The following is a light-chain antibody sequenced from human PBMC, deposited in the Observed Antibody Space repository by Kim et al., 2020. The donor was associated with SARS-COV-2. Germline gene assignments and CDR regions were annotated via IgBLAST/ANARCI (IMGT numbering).Light chain of an antibody. Sequence: GASVKLTCTLRSGHSSYAIAWHQEQPEKGPRYLMKLNSDGSHSKGDGIPDRFSGSSSGAERYLTISSLQSEDEADYYCQTWGTGWVFGGGTKVTVL. CDR2: LNSDGSH. V-gene: IGLV4-69*01. CDR3: QTWGTGWV. J-gene: IGLJ3*02. CDR1: SGHSSYA.